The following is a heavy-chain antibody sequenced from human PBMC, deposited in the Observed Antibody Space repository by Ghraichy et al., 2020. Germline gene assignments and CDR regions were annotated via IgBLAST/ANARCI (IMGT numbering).Heavy chain of an antibody. CDR3: ARISRDGYDYKMDY. Sequence: SVKVSCKASGGTCSRYAITWVRQAPGQGLEWMGGIIPIFGTANYAQKFQDRVTITADASTGTAYMELSSLRSEDAAIYYCARISRDGYDYKMDYWGQGTLVNVS. D-gene: IGHD5-24*01. V-gene: IGHV1-69*13. CDR2: IIPIFGTA. J-gene: IGHJ4*02. CDR1: GGTCSRYA.